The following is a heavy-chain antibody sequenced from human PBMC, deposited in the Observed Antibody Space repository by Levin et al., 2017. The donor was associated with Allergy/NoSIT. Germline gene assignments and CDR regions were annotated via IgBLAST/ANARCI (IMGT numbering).Heavy chain of an antibody. J-gene: IGHJ6*03. V-gene: IGHV4-4*02. CDR1: GGSISSSNW. CDR2: IYHSGST. D-gene: IGHD6-13*01. CDR3: ASSHYSSSWSYYYYYYMDV. Sequence: SQTLSLTCAVSGGSISSSNWWSWVRQPPGKGLEWIGEIYHSGSTNYNPSLKSRVTISVDKSKNQFSLKLSSVTAADTAVYYCASSHYSSSWSYYYYYYMDVWGKGTTVTVSS.